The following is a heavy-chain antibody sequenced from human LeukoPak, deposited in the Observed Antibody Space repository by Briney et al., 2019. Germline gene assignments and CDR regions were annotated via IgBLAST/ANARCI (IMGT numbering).Heavy chain of an antibody. CDR2: SNHTGST. J-gene: IGHJ4*02. CDR3: AKDTYDSGVYFPWDY. Sequence: SETLSLTCTVSGGSISSHYWSWIRHPPGKGLEWIGSSNHTGSTHYNPSLKSRATISVDTSKNQFSLKQSSVTAADTAVYYCAKDTYDSGVYFPWDYWGQGTLVTVSS. V-gene: IGHV4-59*11. CDR1: GGSISSHY. D-gene: IGHD3-22*01.